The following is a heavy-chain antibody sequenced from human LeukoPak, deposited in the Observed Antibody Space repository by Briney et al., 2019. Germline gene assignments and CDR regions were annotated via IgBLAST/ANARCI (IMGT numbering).Heavy chain of an antibody. V-gene: IGHV1-46*01. CDR1: GYTFTSYY. CDR3: ARSLYYFGSGSYSGYYGMDV. Sequence: ASVTVSCKASGYTFTSYYMHWVRQAPGQGLEWMGIINPSRGSTSYAQKFQGRVSMTRDTSTSTVYMDLSSLRSEDTAVYYCARSLYYFGSGSYSGYYGMDVWGQGTTVTVSS. J-gene: IGHJ6*02. CDR2: INPSRGST. D-gene: IGHD3-10*01.